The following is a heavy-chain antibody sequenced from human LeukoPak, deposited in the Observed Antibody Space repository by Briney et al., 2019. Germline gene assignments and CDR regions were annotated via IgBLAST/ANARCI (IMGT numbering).Heavy chain of an antibody. CDR3: ASDGGDAD. D-gene: IGHD2-21*02. CDR2: ISSSSSTI. CDR1: GFALTSYT. V-gene: IGHV3-48*01. J-gene: IGHJ4*02. Sequence: PGGSLTLSCAASGFALTSYTMSWVRQAPGKGLEWVSYISSSSSTIYYADSVKGRFTISRDNAKNSLYLQMNSLRAEDTAVYFCASDGGDADWGQGTLVTVSS.